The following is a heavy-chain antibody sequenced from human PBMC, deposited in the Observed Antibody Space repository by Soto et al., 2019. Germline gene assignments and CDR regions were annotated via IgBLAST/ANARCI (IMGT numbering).Heavy chain of an antibody. J-gene: IGHJ6*02. V-gene: IGHV4-59*01. Sequence: SETLSLTCPVSGGSISSYYWSWVRLAPGKGLEWIGYIYYSGSTNYNPSLKSRVTISVDTSKNQFSLKLSSVTAADTAVYYCARWGGSPYYYGMDVWGQGTTVTVSS. CDR2: IYYSGST. CDR3: ARWGGSPYYYGMDV. CDR1: GGSISSYY. D-gene: IGHD3-10*01.